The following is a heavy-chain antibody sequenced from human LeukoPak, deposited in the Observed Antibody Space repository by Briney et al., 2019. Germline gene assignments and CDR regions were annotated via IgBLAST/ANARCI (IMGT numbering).Heavy chain of an antibody. J-gene: IGHJ6*03. CDR3: ATEYSSSSDYYYYMDV. CDR1: GFTFSSYA. CDR2: ISGSGGST. D-gene: IGHD6-6*01. V-gene: IGHV3-23*01. Sequence: GGSLRLSCAASGFTFSSYAISWVRQAPGKGLEWVSAISGSGGSTYYADSVKGRFTISRDNSKNTLYLQMNSLRAEDTAVYYCATEYSSSSDYYYYMDVWGKGTTVTVSS.